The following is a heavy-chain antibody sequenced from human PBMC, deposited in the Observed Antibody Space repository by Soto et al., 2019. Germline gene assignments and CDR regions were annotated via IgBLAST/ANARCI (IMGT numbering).Heavy chain of an antibody. V-gene: IGHV1-69*13. CDR3: ARGAMPEWLLSPFDY. J-gene: IGHJ4*02. CDR2: IIPIFGTA. Sequence: SVKVSCEASGGTFSSYAISWVRQAPGQGLEWMGGIIPIFGTANYAQKFQGRVTITADESTSTAYMELSSLRSEDTAVYYCARGAMPEWLLSPFDYWGQGTLVTVS. CDR1: GGTFSSYA. D-gene: IGHD3-3*01.